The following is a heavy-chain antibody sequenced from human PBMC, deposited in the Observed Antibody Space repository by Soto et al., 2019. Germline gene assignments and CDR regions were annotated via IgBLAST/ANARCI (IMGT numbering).Heavy chain of an antibody. V-gene: IGHV3-23*01. D-gene: IGHD1-26*01. J-gene: IGHJ4*02. Sequence: GGSLRLSCAASGFTFSSYAISWVRQAPGKGLEWVSAISGSGGSTYYADSVKGRFTISRDNSKNTLYLQMNSLRAEDTAVYYCANLELSGDHFDYWGQGTLVIVSS. CDR3: ANLELSGDHFDY. CDR1: GFTFSSYA. CDR2: ISGSGGST.